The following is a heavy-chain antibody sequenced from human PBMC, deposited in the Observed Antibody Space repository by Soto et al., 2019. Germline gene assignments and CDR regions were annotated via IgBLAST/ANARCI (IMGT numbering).Heavy chain of an antibody. Sequence: GGSLRLSCAASGFTFSSYAMSWVRQAPGKGLEWVSAISGSGGSTYYADSVKGRFTISRDNSKNTLYLQMNSLRAEDTAVYYCAKAYIGYYDSSGYLGPFDYWGQGTLVTVSS. CDR3: AKAYIGYYDSSGYLGPFDY. J-gene: IGHJ4*02. V-gene: IGHV3-23*01. CDR2: ISGSGGST. CDR1: GFTFSSYA. D-gene: IGHD3-22*01.